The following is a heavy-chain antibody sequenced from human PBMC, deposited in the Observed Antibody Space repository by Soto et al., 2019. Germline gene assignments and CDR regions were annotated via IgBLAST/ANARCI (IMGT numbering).Heavy chain of an antibody. V-gene: IGHV4-59*01. J-gene: IGHJ6*03. Sequence: PSETLYLTCTVSGGSTSSYYWSWIRQPPGKGQEWIGYIYYSGSTNYNPSLKSRVTISVDTSKNQFSLKLSSVTAADTAVYYCARETLYGSGSYLDYYYYYYMDVWGKGTTVTVSS. CDR1: GGSTSSYY. D-gene: IGHD3-10*01. CDR2: IYYSGST. CDR3: ARETLYGSGSYLDYYYYYYMDV.